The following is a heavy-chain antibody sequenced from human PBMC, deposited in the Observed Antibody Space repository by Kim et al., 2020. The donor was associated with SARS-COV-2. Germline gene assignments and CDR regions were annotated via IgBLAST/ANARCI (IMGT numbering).Heavy chain of an antibody. CDR1: GFTFGDFA. Sequence: GGSLRLSCAASGFTFGDFAMHWVRQAPGKGLQWVSGITGKGDFTEYADSVRGRFIISRDNAKNSLYLHMNSLRPEDTALYYCASKISGSHPFDYWGQGTL. J-gene: IGHJ4*02. CDR2: ITGKGDFT. V-gene: IGHV3-9*01. D-gene: IGHD3-22*01. CDR3: ASKISGSHPFDY.